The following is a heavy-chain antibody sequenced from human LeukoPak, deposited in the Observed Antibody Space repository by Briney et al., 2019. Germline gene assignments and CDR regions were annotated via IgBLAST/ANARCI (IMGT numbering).Heavy chain of an antibody. V-gene: IGHV3-48*01. D-gene: IGHD1-14*01. CDR3: ARAAHHAFHYFDY. CDR1: GFTFSGHS. J-gene: IGHJ4*02. CDR2: ISSSRTTI. Sequence: GGSLRLSCAASGFTFSGHSMNWVRQAPGKGLEWVSYISSSRTTIYYADSVKGRFTISRDNARNSLYLQMNSVRAEDTAVYYCARAAHHAFHYFDYCGQGALVTVSS.